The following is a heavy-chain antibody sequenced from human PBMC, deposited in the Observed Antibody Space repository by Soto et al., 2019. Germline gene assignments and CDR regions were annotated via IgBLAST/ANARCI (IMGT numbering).Heavy chain of an antibody. D-gene: IGHD2-2*01. J-gene: IGHJ4*02. CDR2: INPNSGGT. CDR3: ARMGDIVVVPAANYFDY. Sequence: QVQLVQSGAEVKKPGASVKVSCKASGYTFTDYYMHWVRQAPGQGLEWMGWINPNSGGTNYAQKFQGWVTMTRDTSISTAYMELSRLRSDDTAVYYCARMGDIVVVPAANYFDYWGQGTLVTVSS. CDR1: GYTFTDYY. V-gene: IGHV1-2*04.